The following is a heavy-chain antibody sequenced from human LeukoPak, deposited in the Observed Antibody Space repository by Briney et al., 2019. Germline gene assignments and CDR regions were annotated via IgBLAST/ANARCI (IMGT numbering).Heavy chain of an antibody. CDR3: ARDLGGTADY. D-gene: IGHD3-10*01. CDR2: VYYSGST. CDR1: GGSISSYY. V-gene: IGHV4-59*12. J-gene: IGHJ4*02. Sequence: SETLSLTCTVSGGSISSYYWSWIRQPPGKGLEWIGDVYYSGSTNYNPSLKSRVTISVDTSKNQFSLKLSSVTAADTAVYYCARDLGGTADYWGQGTLVTVSS.